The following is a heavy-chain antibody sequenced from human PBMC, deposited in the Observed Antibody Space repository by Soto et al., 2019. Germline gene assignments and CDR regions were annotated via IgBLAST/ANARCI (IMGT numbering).Heavy chain of an antibody. D-gene: IGHD2-15*01. V-gene: IGHV4-61*01. CDR3: ARVVRCTRSGCYYLAMDV. J-gene: IGHJ6*02. CDR1: GESVSSGFYY. Sequence: XGTLSLTCTVSGESVSSGFYYWNWIREAPGKGLEWIGSILSSGRSNYNPSLKSRVSMSVDTSKNQFSLRLTSVGAADSAIYYCARVVRCTRSGCYYLAMDVWGQGTTVTVSS. CDR2: ILSSGRS.